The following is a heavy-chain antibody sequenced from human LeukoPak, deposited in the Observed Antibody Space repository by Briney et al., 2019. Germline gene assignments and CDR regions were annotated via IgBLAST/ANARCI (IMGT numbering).Heavy chain of an antibody. CDR3: ARRVSSGYSDY. Sequence: PSETLSLTCTVSGGSISSSSYYWGWIRQPPGTGLEWIGYIYYSGSTNYNPSLKSRVTISIDTSKNQFSLKLSSVTAADTALYYCARRVSSGYSDYWGQGTLVTVSS. D-gene: IGHD3-22*01. CDR1: GGSISSSSYY. J-gene: IGHJ4*02. CDR2: IYYSGST. V-gene: IGHV4-61*05.